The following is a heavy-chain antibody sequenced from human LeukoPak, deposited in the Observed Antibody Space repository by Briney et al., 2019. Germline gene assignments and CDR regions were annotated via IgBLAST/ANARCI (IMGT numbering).Heavy chain of an antibody. Sequence: GGSLRLSCAASGFTFTTYGIHWVRQAPGKGLEWVAFIRYDGSSKYYADFVKGRFTISRDSSKNTLYLQMNSLRPEDTAVYYCAKDSCSGGRCHSSPYDAFDVWGQGTMVTVSS. D-gene: IGHD2-15*01. J-gene: IGHJ3*01. CDR3: AKDSCSGGRCHSSPYDAFDV. CDR1: GFTFTTYG. V-gene: IGHV3-30*02. CDR2: IRYDGSSK.